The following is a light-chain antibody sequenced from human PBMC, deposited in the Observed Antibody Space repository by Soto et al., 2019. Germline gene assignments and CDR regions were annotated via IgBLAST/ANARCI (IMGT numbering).Light chain of an antibody. J-gene: IGKJ5*01. V-gene: IGKV3-11*01. Sequence: EIVLTQSPVTLSLSPGERATLSCRASQSVSSDLACYQQKPGQAPRLLIYDASNRATGIPARFSGSGSGTDFTLTISSLEAEDFAVYYCQQRSNWPPITFGQGTRLEIK. CDR1: QSVSSD. CDR2: DAS. CDR3: QQRSNWPPIT.